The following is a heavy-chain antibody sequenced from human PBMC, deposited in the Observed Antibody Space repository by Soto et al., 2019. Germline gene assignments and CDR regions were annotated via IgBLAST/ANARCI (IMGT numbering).Heavy chain of an antibody. D-gene: IGHD3-16*01. CDR3: ARGGYYDNSWGKLSHYGLDV. V-gene: IGHV1-18*01. Sequence: QVQLAQSANEVKKPGASVRVSCKAAGYTFIRYGIAWVRQAPGQGLEWMGWISPYNDYTVYAQKFQGRVSMTADTSTRTVYMNLRGLNSDDTAVYYCARGGYYDNSWGKLSHYGLDVW. J-gene: IGHJ6*01. CDR2: ISPYNDYT. CDR1: GYTFIRYG.